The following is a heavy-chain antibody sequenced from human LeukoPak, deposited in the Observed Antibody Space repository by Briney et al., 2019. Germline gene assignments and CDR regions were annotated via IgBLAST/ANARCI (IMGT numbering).Heavy chain of an antibody. J-gene: IGHJ4*02. D-gene: IGHD2-15*01. V-gene: IGHV4-59*12. Sequence: SETLSLTCTVSGGSISSYYLNWIRQPPGEGLEWIGYIFHSAITNYNPSLKSRVTISIDTSKNQFSLKLSSVTAADTAVYYCARRRGGSSRGGTFYYFDYWGQGTLVTVSS. CDR3: ARRRGGSSRGGTFYYFDY. CDR1: GGSISSYY. CDR2: IFHSAIT.